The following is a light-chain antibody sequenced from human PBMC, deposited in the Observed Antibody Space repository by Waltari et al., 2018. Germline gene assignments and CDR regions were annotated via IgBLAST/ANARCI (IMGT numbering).Light chain of an antibody. CDR3: QQFYRPPYT. J-gene: IGKJ2*01. V-gene: IGKV4-1*01. Sequence: DIVMTQTPDSLAVSLGERATINCKSSQGVFYSSNNKYYIAWYQHKPGHPPKLLIYWASIRESGVPDRFSGSGSGTDFTLTIISLQAEDVAVYYCQQFYRPPYTFGQGTKVEIK. CDR2: WAS. CDR1: QGVFYSSNNKYY.